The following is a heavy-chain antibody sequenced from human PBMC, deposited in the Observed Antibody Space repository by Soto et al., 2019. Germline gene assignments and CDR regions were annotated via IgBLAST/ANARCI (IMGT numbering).Heavy chain of an antibody. J-gene: IGHJ6*02. V-gene: IGHV1-8*01. CDR1: GYTFTSYD. CDR2: MNPNSGNT. D-gene: IGHD1-26*01. CDR3: ARGGGSYYYYYGMDV. Sequence: ASVQVSCKASGYTFTSYDINWVRQATGQGLEWMGWMNPNSGNTGYAQKFQGRVTMTRNTSISTAYMELSSLRSEDTAVYYCARGGGSYYYYYGMDVWGQGTTVTVSS.